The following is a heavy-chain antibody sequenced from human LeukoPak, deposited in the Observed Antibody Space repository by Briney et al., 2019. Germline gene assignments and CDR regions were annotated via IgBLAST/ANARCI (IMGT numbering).Heavy chain of an antibody. D-gene: IGHD3-22*01. V-gene: IGHV3-48*04. CDR3: AREVGATNYYDSSGYVDY. J-gene: IGHJ4*02. CDR1: GFHLSTYS. Sequence: GGSLRLSCAASGFHLSTYSINWVRQAPGKGLEWISYISISGSTVSYADSVKGRFTISRDNANNSLYLQMNSLRAEDTAVYYCAREVGATNYYDSSGYVDYWGQGTLVTVSS. CDR2: ISISGSTV.